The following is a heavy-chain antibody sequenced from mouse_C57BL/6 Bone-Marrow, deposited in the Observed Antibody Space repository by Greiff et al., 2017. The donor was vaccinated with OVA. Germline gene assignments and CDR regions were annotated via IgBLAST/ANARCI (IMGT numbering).Heavy chain of an antibody. CDR1: GYTFTNYW. Sequence: QVQLQQSGAELVRPGTSVKMSCKASGYTFTNYWIGWAKQRPGHGLEWIGDSYPGGGYTNYNEKFKGKATLTADKSSSTAYMQFSSLTSEDSAIYYCARGGYDVYYNYFDYWGQGTTLTVSS. D-gene: IGHD2-3*01. CDR2: SYPGGGYT. CDR3: ARGGYDVYYNYFDY. V-gene: IGHV1-63*01. J-gene: IGHJ2*01.